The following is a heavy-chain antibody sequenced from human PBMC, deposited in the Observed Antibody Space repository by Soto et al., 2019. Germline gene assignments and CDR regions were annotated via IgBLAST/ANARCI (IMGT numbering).Heavy chain of an antibody. CDR2: TYYRSKWYN. CDR3: ARVGYDFWSGYRMYGMDV. D-gene: IGHD3-3*01. J-gene: IGHJ6*02. CDR1: GDSVSSNSAA. Sequence: SQTLSLTCAISGDSVSSNSAAWNWIRQSPSRGLEWLGRTYYRSKWYNYYAVSVKSRITINPDTSKNQFSLQLNSVTPEDTAVYYCARVGYDFWSGYRMYGMDVWGQGTTVNVSS. V-gene: IGHV6-1*01.